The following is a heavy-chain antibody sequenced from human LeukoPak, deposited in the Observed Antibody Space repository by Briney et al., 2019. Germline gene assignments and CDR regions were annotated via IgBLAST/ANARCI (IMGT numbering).Heavy chain of an antibody. CDR3: ARGRGYGGNFDY. V-gene: IGHV4-34*01. Sequence: SETLSLTCAVYGGSFSGYYWSWIRQPPGKGLEWIGEINHSGSTNYNPSLKSRVTISVDTFKNQFSLKLSSVTAADTAVYYCARGRGYGGNFDYWGQGTLVTVSS. D-gene: IGHD4-23*01. CDR1: GGSFSGYY. J-gene: IGHJ4*02. CDR2: INHSGST.